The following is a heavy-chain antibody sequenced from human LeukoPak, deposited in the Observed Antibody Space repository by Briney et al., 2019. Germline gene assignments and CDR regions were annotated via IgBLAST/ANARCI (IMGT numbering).Heavy chain of an antibody. Sequence: GGPLRLSCAASGFTFSSYGMHWVRQAPGKGLEWVAFIRYDGSNKYYADSVKGRFTISRDNAKNSLYLQMNNLRAEDTAVYYCARGILYSYDYWGQGTLVTVSS. CDR3: ARGILYSYDY. CDR2: IRYDGSNK. V-gene: IGHV3-30*02. J-gene: IGHJ4*02. D-gene: IGHD2-15*01. CDR1: GFTFSSYG.